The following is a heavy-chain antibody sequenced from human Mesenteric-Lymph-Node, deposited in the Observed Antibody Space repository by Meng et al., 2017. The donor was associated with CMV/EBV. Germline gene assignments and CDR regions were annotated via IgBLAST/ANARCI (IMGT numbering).Heavy chain of an antibody. CDR1: GGSIRSYY. J-gene: IGHJ6*02. V-gene: IGHV4-59*12. Sequence: SETLSLTCTVSGGSIRSYYCSWIRQPPGKGLEWIGYIYNSGGTNYNPSLKSRVTISVDTSKNQFSLKLSSVTAADTAVYYCARGPIVVVNYYYGMDVWGQGTTVTVSS. CDR2: IYNSGGT. CDR3: ARGPIVVVNYYYGMDV. D-gene: IGHD2-21*01.